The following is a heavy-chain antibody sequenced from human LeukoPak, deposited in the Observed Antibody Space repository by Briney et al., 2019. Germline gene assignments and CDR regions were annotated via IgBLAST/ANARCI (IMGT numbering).Heavy chain of an antibody. V-gene: IGHV4-4*07. J-gene: IGHJ4*02. CDR3: ASEGSPYFDSSGPLFDY. CDR2: IYTSGST. D-gene: IGHD3-22*01. Sequence: SETLSLTCTVSGGSISSYYWSWIRQPAGKGLEWIGRIYTSGSTNYNPSLKSRVTMSVDTSKNQFSLKLSSVTAADTAVYYCASEGSPYFDSSGPLFDYWGQGTLVTVSS. CDR1: GGSISSYY.